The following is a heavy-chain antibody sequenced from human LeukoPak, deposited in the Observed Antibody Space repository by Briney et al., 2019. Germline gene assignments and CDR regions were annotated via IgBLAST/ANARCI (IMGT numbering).Heavy chain of an antibody. V-gene: IGHV5-51*01. CDR2: ISRVASDT. Sequence: RGEALKISCKGSGYTFTSDWIGWGRQLPGKGVEWGGIISRVASDTTYRPSFQCQVTISAHKSINPAYLQWRSLKASDTAMYFCARGDDLLLLDYWGQGTLVTVSS. D-gene: IGHD3-16*01. CDR3: ARGDDLLLLDY. J-gene: IGHJ4*02. CDR1: GYTFTSDW.